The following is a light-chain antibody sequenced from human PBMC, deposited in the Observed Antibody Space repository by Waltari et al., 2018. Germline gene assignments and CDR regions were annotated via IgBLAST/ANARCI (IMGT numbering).Light chain of an antibody. J-gene: IGLJ2*01. CDR3: QVWDTTSDRVV. V-gene: IGLV3-21*03. CDR1: NVGSKS. Sequence: SYVLTQPPSASVAPGNTARITCGGNNVGSKSVHWYQQKPGQAPLLVVYDDSARPSGIPDRFSASNSGNTATLTISRVENGDEADYYCQVWDTTSDRVVFGGGTKLTVL. CDR2: DDS.